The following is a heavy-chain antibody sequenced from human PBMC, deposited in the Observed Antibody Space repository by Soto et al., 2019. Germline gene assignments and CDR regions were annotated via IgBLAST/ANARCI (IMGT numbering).Heavy chain of an antibody. CDR1: GFTFSTYG. V-gene: IGHV3-30*18. J-gene: IGHJ4*02. Sequence: ESGGGVIQPGRSLKLSCGASGFTFSTYGMHWVRQAPGKGLEWVAVTSHDGSNKYYADSVKGRFTISRDNSKNTLYLQMNSLKPEDTAVYYCANGYRSGWYYFDYWGQGTLVTVSS. CDR2: TSHDGSNK. D-gene: IGHD6-19*01. CDR3: ANGYRSGWYYFDY.